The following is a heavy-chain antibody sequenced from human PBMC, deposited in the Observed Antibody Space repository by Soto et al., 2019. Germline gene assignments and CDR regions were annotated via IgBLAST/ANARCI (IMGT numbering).Heavy chain of an antibody. Sequence: KPSETLSLTCTVSGGSISSGGYYWSWIRQHPGKGLEWIGYIYYSGSTYYNPSLKSRVTISVDTSKNQFSLKLSSVTAADTAVYYCARTGLLDCSGGSCYWFDPWGQGTLVTVSS. J-gene: IGHJ5*02. CDR3: ARTGLLDCSGGSCYWFDP. V-gene: IGHV4-31*03. D-gene: IGHD2-15*01. CDR1: GGSISSGGYY. CDR2: IYYSGST.